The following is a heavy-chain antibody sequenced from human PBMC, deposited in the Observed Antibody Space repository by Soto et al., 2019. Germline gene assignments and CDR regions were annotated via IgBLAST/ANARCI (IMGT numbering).Heavy chain of an antibody. CDR2: IYYSGST. J-gene: IGHJ5*02. D-gene: IGHD6-13*01. Sequence: PSETLSLTCTVSGGSISSSSYYWGWIRQPPGKGLEWIGSIYYSGSTYYNPSLKSRVTISVDTSKNQFSPKLSSVTAADTAVYYCARHEVRGIAAAGYWFDPWGQGTLVTVSS. CDR3: ARHEVRGIAAAGYWFDP. CDR1: GGSISSSSYY. V-gene: IGHV4-39*01.